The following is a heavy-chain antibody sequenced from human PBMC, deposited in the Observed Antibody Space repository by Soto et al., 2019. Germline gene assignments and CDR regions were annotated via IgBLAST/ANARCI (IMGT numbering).Heavy chain of an antibody. CDR1: GYTFTSYY. J-gene: IGHJ6*02. CDR2: INPSGGST. D-gene: IGHD4-4*01. CDR3: ARDYEVHYSHYYYYYGMDV. V-gene: IGHV1-46*01. Sequence: ASVKVSCKASGYTFTSYYMHWVRQAPGQGLEWMGIINPSGGSTSYAQKFQGRVTMTRDTSTSTVYMELSSLRSEDTAVYYCARDYEVHYSHYYYYYGMDVWGQGTTVTVSS.